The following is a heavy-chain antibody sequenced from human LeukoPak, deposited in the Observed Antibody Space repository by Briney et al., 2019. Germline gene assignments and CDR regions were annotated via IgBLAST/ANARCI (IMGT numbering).Heavy chain of an antibody. Sequence: GGSLRLSCAASGFTFSDYNMNWVRQAPGERLEWVASINGNSDHIFYADSVTDRFTVSRDNAKNSLYLQMNSLRAEDTAVYYCARDSRPKSPAYGPPADYWGQGTLVTVSS. CDR1: GFTFSDYN. D-gene: IGHD4-17*01. V-gene: IGHV3-21*01. J-gene: IGHJ4*02. CDR3: ARDSRPKSPAYGPPADY. CDR2: INGNSDHI.